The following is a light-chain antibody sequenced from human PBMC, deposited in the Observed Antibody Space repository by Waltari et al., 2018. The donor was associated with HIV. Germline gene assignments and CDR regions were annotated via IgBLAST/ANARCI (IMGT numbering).Light chain of an antibody. CDR3: SSYTSSSTYV. Sequence: QSALPQPASVSGSPGQSITISCTATSSDVGSTKYVSWHQHYPGEPPKLILHDVSDRPSGISNRFSGSKSGNMASLTISGLQTEDEADYYCSSYTSSSTYVFGTGTRVTVL. CDR2: DVS. J-gene: IGLJ1*01. V-gene: IGLV2-14*01. CDR1: SSDVGSTKY.